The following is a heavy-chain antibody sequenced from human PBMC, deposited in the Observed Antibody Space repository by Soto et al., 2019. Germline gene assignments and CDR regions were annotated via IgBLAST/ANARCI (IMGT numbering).Heavy chain of an antibody. CDR1: GFTFSSYG. CDR2: IWYDASNK. D-gene: IGHD6-19*01. J-gene: IGHJ4*02. CDR3: ARDCAGYSSGWYQRGGFDS. Sequence: QVQLVESGGGVVQPGRSLRLSCAASGFTFSSYGMHWVRQAPGKGLEWVAVIWYDASNKYYADSVKGRFTISRDNSKNTLYLQMNSLRDEATAVYYCARDCAGYSSGWYQRGGFDSWGQGTLVSVS. V-gene: IGHV3-33*01.